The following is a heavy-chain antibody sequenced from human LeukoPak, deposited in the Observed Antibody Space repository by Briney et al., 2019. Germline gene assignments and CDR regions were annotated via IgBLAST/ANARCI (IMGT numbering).Heavy chain of an antibody. CDR1: GFTFSSYA. CDR2: IPYDGSNK. V-gene: IGHV3-30*04. CDR3: ARDPERMVYGYFDY. Sequence: GGSLRLSCAASGFTFSSYAMHWVRQAPGKGLEWVAVIPYDGSNKYYADSVKGRFTISRDNSKNTLYLQMNSLRAEDTAVYYCARDPERMVYGYFDYWGQGTLVTVSS. D-gene: IGHD2-8*01. J-gene: IGHJ4*02.